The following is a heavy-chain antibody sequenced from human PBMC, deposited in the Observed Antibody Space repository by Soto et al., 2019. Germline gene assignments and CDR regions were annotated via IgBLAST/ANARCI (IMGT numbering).Heavy chain of an antibody. CDR1: GDSINNYF. CDR2: ISYSGST. V-gene: IGHV4-59*01. D-gene: IGHD1-26*01. Sequence: QVQLQESGPGLVKPSETMSLTCTISGDSINNYFWNWIRQTPGKGLEWIGYISYSGSTSYNPSLQSRVTISSDTSKNHFSLKLSSGTAADTAVYYCARGRQRETGRGLDVWGQGTTVTVSS. J-gene: IGHJ6*02. CDR3: ARGRQRETGRGLDV.